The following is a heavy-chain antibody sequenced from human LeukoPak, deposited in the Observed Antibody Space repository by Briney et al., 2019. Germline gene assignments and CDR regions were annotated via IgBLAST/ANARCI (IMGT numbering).Heavy chain of an antibody. Sequence: GGSLRLSCAASGLIVSNYWMSWVRQAPGKGLEWVANIKQDGSEKYYVDSEKGRFTVSRDNVKNSLYLQMNSLRAEDTAVYYCASVFYYGMEVWGQGTTVTVSS. V-gene: IGHV3-7*01. CDR3: ASVFYYGMEV. CDR2: IKQDGSEK. D-gene: IGHD5/OR15-5a*01. CDR1: GLIVSNYW. J-gene: IGHJ6*02.